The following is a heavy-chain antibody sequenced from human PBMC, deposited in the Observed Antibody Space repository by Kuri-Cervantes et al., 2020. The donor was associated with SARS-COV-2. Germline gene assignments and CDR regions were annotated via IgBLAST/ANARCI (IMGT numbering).Heavy chain of an antibody. J-gene: IGHJ4*02. CDR3: AKDPSPYSVLLWFGEFGFDY. CDR2: ITYDGSNK. CDR1: GITFSNSV. D-gene: IGHD3-10*01. V-gene: IGHV3-30*18. Sequence: GESLKISCAVSGITFSNSVMHWVRQAPGKGLEWVALITYDGSNKFYADSVKGRFTISRDNSKNTLYLQMNSLRAEDTAVYYCAKDPSPYSVLLWFGEFGFDYWGQGTLVTVSS.